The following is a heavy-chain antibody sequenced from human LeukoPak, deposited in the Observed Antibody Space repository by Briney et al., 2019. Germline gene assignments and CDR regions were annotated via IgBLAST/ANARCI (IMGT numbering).Heavy chain of an antibody. CDR2: IYHTGRT. D-gene: IGHD3-22*01. J-gene: IGHJ4*02. CDR1: GNSISSDYY. CDR3: AGQYDSNGYYFY. Sequence: SETLSLTCAVTGNSISSDYYWGWIRQPPGKGLQWVGSIYHTGRTYYTPSLKSRVTISVDTSKNRFSLKLSPVTAADTAVYYCAGQYDSNGYYFYWGQGVLVTVSS. V-gene: IGHV4-38-2*01.